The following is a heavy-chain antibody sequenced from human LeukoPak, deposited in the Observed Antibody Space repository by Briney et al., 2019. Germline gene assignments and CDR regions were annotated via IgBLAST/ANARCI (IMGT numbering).Heavy chain of an antibody. J-gene: IGHJ4*02. CDR2: IGIRGDT. D-gene: IGHD6-19*01. CDR1: GFTFIDYD. CDR3: ARGGIQVSGINEFDY. V-gene: IGHV3-13*01. Sequence: GGSLRLSCAASGFTFIDYDMHWVRHVIGKGLEWVSAIGIRGDTHYSGSVKGRFTISRENAESSLYLQMNSVRAEDTAVYYCARGGIQVSGINEFDYWGQGTLVTVSS.